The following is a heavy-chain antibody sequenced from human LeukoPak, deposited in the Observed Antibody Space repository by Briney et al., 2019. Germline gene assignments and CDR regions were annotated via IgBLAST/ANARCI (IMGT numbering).Heavy chain of an antibody. CDR2: ISSSSSYI. D-gene: IGHD6-13*01. CDR3: ARDRGSSSWGYDAFDI. V-gene: IGHV3-21*01. Sequence: TGGSLRLSCTASGFTFSSYSMSWVRQAPGKGLGWVSSISSSSSYIYYADSVKGRFTISRDNAKNSLYLQMNSLRDEDTAVYYCARDRGSSSWGYDAFDIWGQGTMVTVSS. J-gene: IGHJ3*02. CDR1: GFTFSSYS.